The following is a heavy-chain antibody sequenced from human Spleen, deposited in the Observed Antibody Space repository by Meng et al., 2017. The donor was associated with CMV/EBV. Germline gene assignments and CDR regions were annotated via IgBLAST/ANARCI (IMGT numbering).Heavy chain of an antibody. J-gene: IGHJ4*02. Sequence: GESLKISCAASGFTFTSYAMTWVRQAPGKGLEWVSPISGSGGSTYYADSVKGRFTISRDNSKNTLYLQMNSLRAEDTAVYYCARAVDFGVVKNWGQGTLVTVSS. V-gene: IGHV3-23*01. CDR2: ISGSGGST. D-gene: IGHD3-3*01. CDR1: GFTFTSYA. CDR3: ARAVDFGVVKN.